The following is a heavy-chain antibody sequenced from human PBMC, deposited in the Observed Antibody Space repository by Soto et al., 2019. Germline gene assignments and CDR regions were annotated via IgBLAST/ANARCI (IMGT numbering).Heavy chain of an antibody. V-gene: IGHV1-18*01. D-gene: IGHD6-19*01. J-gene: IGHJ4*02. CDR2: ISGSNGDT. CDR1: GYTFINYG. Sequence: VQLVQSGAEVKESAASVKVSCKASGYTFINYGVAWVRRAPGQGPEWMGWISGSNGDTKYAQNLQNRVSLTTDTSTNTAYMELRSLRSDDTAIYFCGRGGLAVSGTYDYWGQGTLVTVSS. CDR3: GRGGLAVSGTYDY.